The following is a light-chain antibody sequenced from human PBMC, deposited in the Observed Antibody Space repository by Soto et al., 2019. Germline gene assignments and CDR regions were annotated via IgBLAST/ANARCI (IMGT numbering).Light chain of an antibody. J-gene: IGKJ1*01. CDR1: QSISSW. V-gene: IGKV1-5*03. CDR3: QQYNSYWT. CDR2: KAS. Sequence: DIQMTKSPSTLSASVGDRVTITCRASQSISSWLAWYQQKPGKAPKLLIYKASSLESGVPSRFSGSGSGTEFTLTISSLQPDDFATYYCQQYNSYWTFGQGTKGDIK.